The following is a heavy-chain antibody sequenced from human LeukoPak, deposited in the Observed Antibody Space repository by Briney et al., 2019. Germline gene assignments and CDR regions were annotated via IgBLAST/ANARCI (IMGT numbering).Heavy chain of an antibody. CDR1: GGSFSGYY. Sequence: SETLSLTCAVYGGSFSGYYWSWIRQPPGRGLGWIGYIYYSESTYYNPSLKSRVTISVDTSKNQFSLKVSSVTPAGTAVYYCARDGILTGYPAYGMDVGGQGTTVTASS. CDR2: IYYSEST. D-gene: IGHD3-9*01. J-gene: IGHJ6*02. V-gene: IGHV4-34*09. CDR3: ARDGILTGYPAYGMDV.